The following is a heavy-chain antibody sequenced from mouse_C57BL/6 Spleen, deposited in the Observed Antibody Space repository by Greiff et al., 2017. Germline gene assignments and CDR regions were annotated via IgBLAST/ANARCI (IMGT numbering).Heavy chain of an antibody. V-gene: IGHV7-3*01. CDR1: GFTFTDYY. Sequence: EVQRVESGGGLVQPGGSLSLSCAASGFTFTDYYMSWVRQPPGTALEWLGFIRNKANGYTTEYSASVKGRFTISRDNSQSILYLQMNALRAEGSATYYCARYLYYFDYWGQGTTLTVSS. J-gene: IGHJ2*01. CDR3: ARYLYYFDY. CDR2: IRNKANGYTT.